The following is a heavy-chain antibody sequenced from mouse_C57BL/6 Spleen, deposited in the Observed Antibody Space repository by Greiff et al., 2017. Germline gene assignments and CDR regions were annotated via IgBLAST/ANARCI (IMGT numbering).Heavy chain of an antibody. CDR1: GYTFTDYY. J-gene: IGHJ1*03. CDR3: AKGDYGSSYWYFDV. D-gene: IGHD1-1*01. V-gene: IGHV1-19*01. Sequence: EVQLQQSGPVLVKPGASVKMSCKASGYTFTDYYMNWVKQSHGKSLEWIGVINPYNGGTSYNQKFKGKATLTVDKSSSTAYMELNSLTSEDYAVYYCAKGDYGSSYWYFDVWGKGTTVTVSS. CDR2: INPYNGGT.